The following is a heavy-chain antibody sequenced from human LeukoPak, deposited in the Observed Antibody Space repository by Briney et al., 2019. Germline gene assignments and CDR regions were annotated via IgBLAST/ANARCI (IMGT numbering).Heavy chain of an antibody. CDR1: GGSISSYY. CDR3: ARAPQYSSSWYPGYFDY. D-gene: IGHD6-13*01. V-gene: IGHV4-59*01. Sequence: SETLSLTCTVSGGSISSYYWSWIRQPPGKGLEWIGYIYYSGSTNCSPPLKSRVTISVDTSKNQFSLKLFSVTAADTAVYYCARAPQYSSSWYPGYFDYWGQGTLVTVSS. J-gene: IGHJ4*02. CDR2: IYYSGST.